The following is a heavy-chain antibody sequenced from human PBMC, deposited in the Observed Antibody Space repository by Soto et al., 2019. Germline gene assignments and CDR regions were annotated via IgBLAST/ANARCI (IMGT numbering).Heavy chain of an antibody. CDR1: GGTFSSYA. V-gene: IGHV1-69*13. D-gene: IGHD6-19*01. J-gene: IGHJ4*02. CDR3: ARGGYVLYSSGWYDFDY. CDR2: IIPIFGTA. Sequence: ASVKVSCKASGGTFSSYAISWVRQATGQGLEWMGGIIPIFGTANYAQKFQGRVTITADESTSTAYMELSSLRSEDTAVYYCARGGYVLYSSGWYDFDYWGQGTLVTVSS.